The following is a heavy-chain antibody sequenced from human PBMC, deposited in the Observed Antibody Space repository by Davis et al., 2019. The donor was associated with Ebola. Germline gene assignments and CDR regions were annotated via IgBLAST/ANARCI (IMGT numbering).Heavy chain of an antibody. CDR1: GFTFSSYG. Sequence: GESLKISCAASGFTFSSYGMHWVRQAPGKGLEWVAVISYDGSNKHYADSVKGRFTISRDNSKNTLYLQMNSLRAEDTAVYYCARDFLDYGGTLDYWGQGTLVTVSS. D-gene: IGHD4-23*01. J-gene: IGHJ4*02. CDR3: ARDFLDYGGTLDY. CDR2: ISYDGSNK. V-gene: IGHV3-30*03.